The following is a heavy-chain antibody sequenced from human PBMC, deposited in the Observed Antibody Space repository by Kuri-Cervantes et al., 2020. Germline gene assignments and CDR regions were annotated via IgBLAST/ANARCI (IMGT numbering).Heavy chain of an antibody. CDR3: ARGLGGPYFDL. V-gene: IGHV4-39*07. CDR2: INHSGST. Sequence: SETLSLTCTVSGGSVSSGSYYWSWIRQPPGKGLEWIGEINHSGSTNYNPSLKSRVTISVDTSKNQFSLKVSSVTAADTAVYYCARGLGGPYFDLWGRGTLVTVSS. J-gene: IGHJ2*01. CDR1: GGSVSSGSYY.